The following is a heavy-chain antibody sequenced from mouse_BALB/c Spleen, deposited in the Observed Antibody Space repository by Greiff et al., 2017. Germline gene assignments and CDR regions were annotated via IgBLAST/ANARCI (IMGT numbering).Heavy chain of an antibody. D-gene: IGHD2-4*01. CDR2: ISSGGSYT. V-gene: IGHV5-6*02. Sequence: DVMLVESGGDLVKPGGSLKLSCAASGFTFSSYGMSWVRQTPDKRLEWVATISSGGSYTYYPDSVKGRFTISRDNAKNTLYLQMSSLKSEDTAMYYCARHSIYYDYDVGAYWGQGTLVTVSA. J-gene: IGHJ3*01. CDR3: ARHSIYYDYDVGAY. CDR1: GFTFSSYG.